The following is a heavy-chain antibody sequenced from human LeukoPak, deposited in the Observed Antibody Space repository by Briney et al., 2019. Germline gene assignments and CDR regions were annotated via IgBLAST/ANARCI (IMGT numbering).Heavy chain of an antibody. CDR2: ISSGGDST. CDR1: GFSFSDYY. V-gene: IGHV3-11*05. D-gene: IGHD2-21*02. CDR3: VRATEGGAMDV. J-gene: IGHJ6*02. Sequence: GGSLRLSCEASGFSFSDYYMTWIRQAPGEGLEWVSYISSGGDSTINAESLEGRFTISRDNAKQSLYLRLNSLRPEDTAIYYCVRATEGGAMDVWGQGTTVTVSS.